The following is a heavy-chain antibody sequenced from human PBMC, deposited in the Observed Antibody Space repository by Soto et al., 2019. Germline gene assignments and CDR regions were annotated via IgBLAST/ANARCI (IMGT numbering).Heavy chain of an antibody. CDR1: GFTFSDAW. CDR2: IKRKSDNGTT. CDR3: ITGYLGGTGGK. D-gene: IGHD2-8*02. J-gene: IGHJ4*02. Sequence: EAQLVESGGGLVKPGESRRLSCAASGFTFSDAWMNWVRQAPGKGLEWVGRIKRKSDNGTTDYAEPVKGRFTISRDDSKNTLYLQKNSLKTEDTGVYYCITGYLGGTGGKWGQGTLVSVSS. V-gene: IGHV3-15*07.